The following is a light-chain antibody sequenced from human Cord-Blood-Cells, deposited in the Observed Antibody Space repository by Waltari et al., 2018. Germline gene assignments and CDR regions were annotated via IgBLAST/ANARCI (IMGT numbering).Light chain of an antibody. Sequence: DIQMTQSPSSLSASVGDRLTITCRASQRISSYLNWYQQKPGKAPKLLIYAASSVQSGVPSRFSGSGSGTDFTLTISSLQPEDFATYYCQQSYSTPPTFGQGTKVEIK. J-gene: IGKJ1*01. CDR2: AAS. CDR3: QQSYSTPPT. V-gene: IGKV1-39*01. CDR1: QRISSY.